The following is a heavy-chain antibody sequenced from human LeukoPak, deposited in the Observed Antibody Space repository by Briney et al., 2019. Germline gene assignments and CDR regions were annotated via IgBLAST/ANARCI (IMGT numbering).Heavy chain of an antibody. Sequence: GGSLRLSCAACGFTFSSYDMHWVRQAPGKGLEWVAFIRYDGSNKYYADSVKGRFTISRDNSKNTLYLQMNSLRAEDTAVYYCAKGPRDYGSGSYFNWFDPWGQGTLVTVSS. CDR2: IRYDGSNK. CDR3: AKGPRDYGSGSYFNWFDP. J-gene: IGHJ5*02. D-gene: IGHD3-10*01. CDR1: GFTFSSYD. V-gene: IGHV3-30*02.